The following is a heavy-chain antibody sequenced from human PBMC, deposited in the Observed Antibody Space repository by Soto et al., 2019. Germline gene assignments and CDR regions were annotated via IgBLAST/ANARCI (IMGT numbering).Heavy chain of an antibody. V-gene: IGHV1-69*06. J-gene: IGHJ4*02. CDR1: GGTFSSYA. CDR2: IIPIFGTA. D-gene: IGHD3-16*01. Sequence: PSVKVSCKASGGTFSSYAISWVRQAPGQGLEWMGGIIPIFGTANYAQKFQGRVTITADKSTSTAYMELSSLRSEDTAVYYCASQERGSYFDYWGQGTLVTVSS. CDR3: ASQERGSYFDY.